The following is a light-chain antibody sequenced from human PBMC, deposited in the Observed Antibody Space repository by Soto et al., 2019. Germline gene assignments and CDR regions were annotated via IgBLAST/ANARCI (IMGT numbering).Light chain of an antibody. J-gene: IGKJ5*01. CDR2: DAS. Sequence: DIQMTQSPSSLSASVGDRVTITCQASQDITNYLNWYQHKPGKAPKLLIYDASNLETGVPSRFSGSGSGTHFTFTISSLQPEDIATYYCQQYGNHITFGQGTRLEIK. CDR1: QDITNY. CDR3: QQYGNHIT. V-gene: IGKV1-33*01.